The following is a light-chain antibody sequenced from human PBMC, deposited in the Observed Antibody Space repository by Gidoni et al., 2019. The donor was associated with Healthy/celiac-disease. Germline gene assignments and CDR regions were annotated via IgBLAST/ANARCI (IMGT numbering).Light chain of an antibody. CDR2: GAS. CDR3: QQYGSSPPT. J-gene: IGKJ2*01. CDR1: QSVSSSY. V-gene: IGKV3-20*01. Sequence: EIVLTQSPGTLSLSPGERATLSCRASQSVSSSYFAWYQQKPGQAPGLLTHGASSRATGIPDRFSGSGSGTDFILTISRLEPEDFAVYYCQQYGSSPPTFGQGTKLEIK.